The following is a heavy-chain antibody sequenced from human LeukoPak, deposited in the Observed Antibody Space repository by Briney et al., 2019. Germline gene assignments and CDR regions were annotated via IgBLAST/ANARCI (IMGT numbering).Heavy chain of an antibody. CDR3: ARVLWFGGIYYFDY. V-gene: IGHV3-7*04. J-gene: IGHJ4*02. CDR1: GFSFRSFW. D-gene: IGHD3-10*01. Sequence: GGSLRLSCAASGFSFRSFWMSWVRQAPGKGLEWXASIKEEGSDKYYVESVKGRFTISRENARNSLYLQMNSLRAEDTAVYYCARVLWFGGIYYFDYWGQGTLVTVPS. CDR2: IKEEGSDK.